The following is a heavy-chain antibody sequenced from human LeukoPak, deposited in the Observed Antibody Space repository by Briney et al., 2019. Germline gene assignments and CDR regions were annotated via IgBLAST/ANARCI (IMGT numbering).Heavy chain of an antibody. CDR1: GFTFSSYG. CDR3: ARDDVTTNGGVIADSRLFDI. V-gene: IGHV3-30*03. D-gene: IGHD2-8*02. CDR2: ISYDGSNK. J-gene: IGHJ3*02. Sequence: GGSLRLSCAASGFTFSSYGMHWVRQAPGKGLEWVAVISYDGSNKYYADSAKGRFTISRDNAKNSLYLQMNSLRGEDTALYYCARDDVTTNGGVIADSRLFDIWGQGTMVTVSS.